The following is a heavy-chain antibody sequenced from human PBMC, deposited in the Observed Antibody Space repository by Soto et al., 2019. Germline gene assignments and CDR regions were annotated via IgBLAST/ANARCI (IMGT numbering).Heavy chain of an antibody. CDR3: ARDSQADILSVFPFYYYGMDF. CDR1: GGTFSSYA. Sequence: SVKVSCTDSGGTFSSYAISWARQAPGQGIEWMGGIIPIFGTENYAQKFKGRVTITADESTSTAYMELSSLKSEDTAVYYCARDSQADILSVFPFYYYGMDFCVQWTTVTVSS. V-gene: IGHV1-69*01. CDR2: IIPIFGTE. D-gene: IGHD3-9*01. J-gene: IGHJ6*02.